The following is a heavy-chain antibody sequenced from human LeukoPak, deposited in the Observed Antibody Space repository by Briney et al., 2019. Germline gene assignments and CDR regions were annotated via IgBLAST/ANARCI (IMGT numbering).Heavy chain of an antibody. V-gene: IGHV4-59*08. CDR3: ARGTTVTTRRLFDY. J-gene: IGHJ4*02. CDR2: IHYSGST. CDR1: GASISSYH. D-gene: IGHD4-17*01. Sequence: SETLSLTCTVSGASISSYHWSWIRQPPGKGLEWIGYIHYSGSTNYNPSLKSRIIMSVDSPKSQFSLRLTSVTAADTAVYYCARGTTVTTRRLFDYWGQGTLVTVSS.